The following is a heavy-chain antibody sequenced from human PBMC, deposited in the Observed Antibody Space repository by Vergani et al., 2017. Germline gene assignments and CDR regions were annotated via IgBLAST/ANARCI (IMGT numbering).Heavy chain of an antibody. CDR1: EYSFGNYW. D-gene: IGHD1-1*01. J-gene: IGHJ4*02. V-gene: IGHV5-51*01. CDR2: IYPADSDT. CDR3: ARHTTNTDS. Sequence: EVELVQSGPEMRKPGESLKISCKGSEYSFGNYWIGWVRQMPGKGLEWMGIIYPADSDTRYSPSFQGQVTISAAKSISTAFLQCDSLKASDTALYYCARHTTNTDSWGQGTLVTVSS.